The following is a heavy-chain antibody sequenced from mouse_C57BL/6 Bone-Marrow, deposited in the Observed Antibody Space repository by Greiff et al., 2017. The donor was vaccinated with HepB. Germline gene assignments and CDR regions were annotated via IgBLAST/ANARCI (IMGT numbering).Heavy chain of an antibody. J-gene: IGHJ2*01. CDR2: IDPEDGET. CDR1: GFNIKDYY. V-gene: IGHV14-2*01. D-gene: IGHD2-2*01. Sequence: EVQLQQSGAELVKPGASVKLSCTASGFNIKDYYMHWVKQRTEQGLEWIGRIDPEDGETKYAPKFQGKATITADTSSNTAYLQLSSLTSEDTAVYYCAVSTMVTTEYYFDYWGQGTTLTVSS. CDR3: AVSTMVTTEYYFDY.